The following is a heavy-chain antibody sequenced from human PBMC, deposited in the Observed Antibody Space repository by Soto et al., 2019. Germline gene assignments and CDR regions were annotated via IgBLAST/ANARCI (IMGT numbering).Heavy chain of an antibody. D-gene: IGHD6-19*01. CDR3: AQPVTYSGGWDDY. Sequence: EVQLLESGGGLVQPGGSLRLSCAASGFTFSNYGMSWVRQAPGKGLEWVSAISGSGGSTYYADSVKGRFTISRDNSKDTLFRQRNRLRAEDTALYYCAQPVTYSGGWDDYWGQGTLVTVSS. CDR2: ISGSGGST. J-gene: IGHJ4*02. CDR1: GFTFSNYG. V-gene: IGHV3-23*01.